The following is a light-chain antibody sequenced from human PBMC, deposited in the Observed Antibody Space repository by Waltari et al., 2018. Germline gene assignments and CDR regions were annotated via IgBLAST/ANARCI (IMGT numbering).Light chain of an antibody. Sequence: DIVMTQSPDSLAVSLGEGATINCESSQSVLYSSNNKNYLAWYQQKPGQPPKLLIYWASTRDSGVPDRFSGSGSGTDFTLSISSLQPDDFATYYCQQYNSYSPWTFGQGTKVEIK. V-gene: IGKV4-1*01. CDR1: QSVLYSSNNKNY. CDR3: QQYNSYSPWT. CDR2: WAS. J-gene: IGKJ1*01.